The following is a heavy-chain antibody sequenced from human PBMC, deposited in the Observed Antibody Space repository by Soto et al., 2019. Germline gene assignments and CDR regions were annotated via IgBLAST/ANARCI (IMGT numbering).Heavy chain of an antibody. D-gene: IGHD6-13*01. V-gene: IGHV3-30*18. CDR1: GFTFSSYG. CDR2: ISYDGSNK. J-gene: IGHJ4*02. CDR3: AKQPLANIAAAGSFDY. Sequence: GGSLRLSCAASGFTFSSYGMHWVRQAPGKGLEWVAVISYDGSNKYYADSVKGRFTTSRDNSKNTLYLQMNSLRAEDTAVYYCAKQPLANIAAAGSFDYWGQGTLVTVSS.